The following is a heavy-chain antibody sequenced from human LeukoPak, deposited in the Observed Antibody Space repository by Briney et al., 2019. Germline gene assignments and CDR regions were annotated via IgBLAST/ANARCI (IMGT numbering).Heavy chain of an antibody. V-gene: IGHV3-23*01. D-gene: IGHD6-13*01. Sequence: GGSLRLSCAASGFTFSSYAMSWVRQAPGKGLEWVSAISGSGGSTYYADSVKGRFTISGDNSKNTLYLQMNSLRAEDTAVYYCAKDYSSSWYSGFDPWGQGTLVTVSS. CDR1: GFTFSSYA. CDR2: ISGSGGST. CDR3: AKDYSSSWYSGFDP. J-gene: IGHJ5*02.